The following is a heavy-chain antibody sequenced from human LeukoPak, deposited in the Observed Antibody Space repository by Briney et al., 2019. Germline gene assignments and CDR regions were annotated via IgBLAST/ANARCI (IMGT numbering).Heavy chain of an antibody. CDR3: VKSKARRPLEN. CDR2: IKQDESEK. Sequence: PGGSLRLSCAASGFTFSAYWMAWVRQAPGKGLEWVANIKQDESEKYYVDSVKGRFSISRDNAKNSLYLQMKSLRADDTAVYYCVKSKARRPLENWGQGTLVTVSS. D-gene: IGHD1-14*01. V-gene: IGHV3-7*03. CDR1: GFTFSAYW. J-gene: IGHJ4*02.